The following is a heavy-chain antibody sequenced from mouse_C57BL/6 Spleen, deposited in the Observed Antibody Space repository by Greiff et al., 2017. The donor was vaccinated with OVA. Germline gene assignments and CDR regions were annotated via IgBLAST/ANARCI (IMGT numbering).Heavy chain of an antibody. CDR2: ISSGSSTS. CDR1: GFTFSDYG. Sequence: DVHLVESGGGLVKPGGSLKLSCEASGFTFSDYGMHWVSQAPEKGLEWVAYISSGSSTSYYADTVKGRFTLTRDNAKNTLFLQKTSLRSEDTAMYYCARRAVTSMYYFDYWGQGTTLTVSS. D-gene: IGHD2-2*01. J-gene: IGHJ2*01. V-gene: IGHV5-17*01. CDR3: ARRAVTSMYYFDY.